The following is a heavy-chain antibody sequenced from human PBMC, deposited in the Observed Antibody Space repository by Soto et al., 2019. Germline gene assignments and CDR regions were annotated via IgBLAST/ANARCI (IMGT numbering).Heavy chain of an antibody. CDR1: GGSFSGYY. Sequence: PSETLSLTCAVYGGSFSGYYWSWIRQPPGKGLEWIGEINHSVSTNYNPSLKSRVTISVDTSKNQFSLKLSSVTAADTAVYYCARGRSLERRSLEWSKAGVDVWGQGTRVTVSS. CDR2: INHSVST. V-gene: IGHV4-34*01. D-gene: IGHD3-3*01. CDR3: ARGRSLERRSLEWSKAGVDV. J-gene: IGHJ6*02.